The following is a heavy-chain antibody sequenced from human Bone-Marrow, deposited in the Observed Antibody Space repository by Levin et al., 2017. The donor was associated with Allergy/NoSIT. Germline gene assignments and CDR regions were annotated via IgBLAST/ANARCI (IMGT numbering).Heavy chain of an antibody. Sequence: ASVKVSCKSSGYIFTCYHMHWVRQAPGQGLEWMAWIDLNSGGTNYAQKFQGRVTMTRDTSISTAYMELSRLRSDDTAVYYCARKVHDIRPGCAFDVWGQGTVVTVSS. V-gene: IGHV1-2*02. D-gene: IGHD3-22*01. CDR2: IDLNSGGT. CDR3: ARKVHDIRPGCAFDV. J-gene: IGHJ3*01. CDR1: GYIFTCYH.